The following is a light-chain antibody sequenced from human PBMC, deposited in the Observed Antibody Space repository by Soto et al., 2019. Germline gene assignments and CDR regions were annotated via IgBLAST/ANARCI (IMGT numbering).Light chain of an antibody. CDR3: HQYGSSPQT. J-gene: IGKJ1*01. Sequence: EIVLTQSPGTLSLSPGERATLSCRASQSVGSYLAWYQQKPGQAPSLLIYGASSRATGIPDRFSGSGSGTEFTLTVDRLEPEDFAVYYCHQYGSSPQTFGRGTKVDIK. CDR1: QSVGSY. CDR2: GAS. V-gene: IGKV3-20*01.